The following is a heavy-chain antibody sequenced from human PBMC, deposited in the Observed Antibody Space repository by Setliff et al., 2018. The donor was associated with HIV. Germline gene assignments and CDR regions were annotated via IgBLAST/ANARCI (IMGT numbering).Heavy chain of an antibody. J-gene: IGHJ4*02. CDR1: GLAFTNYG. D-gene: IGHD3-16*01. CDR3: AKAWGSGYPSFESALMFDV. CDR2: IWFDGSNR. V-gene: IGHV3-33*06. Sequence: GGSLRLSCTASGLAFTNYGMHWVRQAPGKGLEWLAVIWFDGSNRYYADSVKGRFTISRDNSKNTLYLQMDSLRAEDTALYYCAKAWGSGYPSFESALMFDVWGQGTLVTVSS.